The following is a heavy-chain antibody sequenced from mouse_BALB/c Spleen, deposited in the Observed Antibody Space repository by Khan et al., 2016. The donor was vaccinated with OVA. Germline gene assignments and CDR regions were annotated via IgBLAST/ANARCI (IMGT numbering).Heavy chain of an antibody. J-gene: IGHJ3*01. D-gene: IGHD1-1*01. CDR2: INPHNDGA. CDR1: GYSFTNYI. CDR3: ARDYGRSFWFAY. V-gene: IGHV1S136*01. Sequence: VQLKQSGPELVKPGASVKMSCKASGYSFTNYIIHWVKQEPGQGLEWIGYINPHNDGAKYNEKFKGKATLTSDKSSSTAYMELSGLTSEDSAVYDCARDYGRSFWFAYWGQGTLVTVSA.